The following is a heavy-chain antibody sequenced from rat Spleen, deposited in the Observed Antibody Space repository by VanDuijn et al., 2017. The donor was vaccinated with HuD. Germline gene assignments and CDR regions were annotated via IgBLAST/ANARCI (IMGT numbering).Heavy chain of an antibody. J-gene: IGHJ4*01. Sequence: EVQLVESGGDLVQPGRSMKLSCAASGFTFNNYWMSWIRQAPGKGLEWVSSINTDGGSTYYPDSVKGRFTISRDNAENTVYLQMDSLRSEDTATYYCTRGYVMDAWGQGASVTVSS. V-gene: IGHV5-58*01. CDR2: INTDGGST. CDR1: GFTFNNYW. CDR3: TRGYVMDA.